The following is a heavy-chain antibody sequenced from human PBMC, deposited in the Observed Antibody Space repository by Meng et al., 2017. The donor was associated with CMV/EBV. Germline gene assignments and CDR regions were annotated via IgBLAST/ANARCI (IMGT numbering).Heavy chain of an antibody. CDR3: ARGVGVTIFGVANDY. CDR2: IYPGDSDT. V-gene: IGHV5-51*01. CDR1: GYSFTSYW. Sequence: KVSCKGSGYSFTSYWIGWVRPMPGKGLEWMGIIYPGDSDTRYSPSFQGQVTISADKSISTAYLQWSSLKASDTAMYYCARGVGVTIFGVANDYWGQGTLVTVSS. D-gene: IGHD3-3*01. J-gene: IGHJ4*02.